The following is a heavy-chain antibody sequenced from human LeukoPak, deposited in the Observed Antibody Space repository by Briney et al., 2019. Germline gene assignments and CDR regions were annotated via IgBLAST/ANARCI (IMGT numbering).Heavy chain of an antibody. CDR2: IIPIFGTA. CDR3: GAECSRTGGYTY. J-gene: IGHJ4*02. CDR1: VGTFSSYA. V-gene: IGHV1-69*05. Sequence: SVKVSCKASVGTFSSYAISWVRHAPTQGREGVGGIIPIFGTANYAQKFEGRVTITTDESTRTAYMELSGLRLKDRAWYSGGAECSRTGGYTYWGQGTLFTVSS. D-gene: IGHD2-2*01.